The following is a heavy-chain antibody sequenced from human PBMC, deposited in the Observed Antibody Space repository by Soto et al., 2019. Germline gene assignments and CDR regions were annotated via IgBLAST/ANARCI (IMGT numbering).Heavy chain of an antibody. J-gene: IGHJ6*02. CDR2: ISYDGSNK. CDR1: GFTFSSYG. V-gene: IGHV3-30*18. Sequence: QEQLVESGGGVVQPGRSLRLSCAASGFTFSSYGMHWVRQAPGKGLEWVAVISYDGSNKYYADSVKGRFTISRDNSKNTLYLQMNSLRAEDTAVYYCAKVGPTYGMDVWGQGTTVTVSS. CDR3: AKVGPTYGMDV. D-gene: IGHD3-16*01.